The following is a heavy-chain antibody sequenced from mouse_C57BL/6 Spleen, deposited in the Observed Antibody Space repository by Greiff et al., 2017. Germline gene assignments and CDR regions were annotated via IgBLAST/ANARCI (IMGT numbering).Heavy chain of an antibody. CDR2: INPGSGGT. J-gene: IGHJ2*01. Sequence: QVQLKESGAELVRPGTSVKVSCKASGYAFTNYLIEWVKQRPGQGLEWIGVINPGSGGTNYNEKFKGKATLTADKSSSTAYMQLSSLTSEDSAVYFCARGGGTTVDYWGQGTTLTVSS. V-gene: IGHV1-54*01. CDR3: ARGGGTTVDY. CDR1: GYAFTNYL. D-gene: IGHD1-1*01.